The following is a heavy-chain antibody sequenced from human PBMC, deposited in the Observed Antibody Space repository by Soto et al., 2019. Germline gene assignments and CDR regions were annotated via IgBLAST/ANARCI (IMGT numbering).Heavy chain of an antibody. CDR1: GFTFGDYA. Sequence: GGSLRLSCTASGFTFGDYAMSWFRQAPGKGLEWVGFIRSKAYGGTTEYAASVKGRFTISRDDSKSIAYLQMNSLKTEDTAVYYCTRVPLSPAYYYDSSGYSRDDYWGHGTLVTVS. J-gene: IGHJ4*01. CDR2: IRSKAYGGTT. CDR3: TRVPLSPAYYYDSSGYSRDDY. V-gene: IGHV3-49*03. D-gene: IGHD3-22*01.